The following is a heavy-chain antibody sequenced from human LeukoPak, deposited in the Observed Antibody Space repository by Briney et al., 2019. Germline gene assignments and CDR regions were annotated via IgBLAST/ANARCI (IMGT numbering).Heavy chain of an antibody. D-gene: IGHD3-22*01. CDR2: IYSGGST. Sequence: GGTLRLSCAASGFTFSSYGMSWVRQAPGKGLEWVSVIYSGGSTYYADSVKGRFTISRDNSKNTLYLQMNSLRAEDTAVYYCARGRDYYDSSGSNSYWGQGTLVTVSS. CDR3: ARGRDYYDSSGSNSY. CDR1: GFTFSSYG. J-gene: IGHJ4*02. V-gene: IGHV3-53*01.